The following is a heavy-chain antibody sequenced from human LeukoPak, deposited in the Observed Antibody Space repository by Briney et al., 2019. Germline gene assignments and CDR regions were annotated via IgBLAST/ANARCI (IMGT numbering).Heavy chain of an antibody. J-gene: IGHJ5*02. Sequence: SETLSLTCTVSGGSISSYYWSWLRQPPGKGLEWIGRIYTSGSTNYNPSLKSRVTMSVDTSKNQFSLKLSSVTAADTAVYYCARVRTYDFWSGYLEGWFDPWGQGTLVTVSS. CDR3: ARVRTYDFWSGYLEGWFDP. V-gene: IGHV4-4*07. D-gene: IGHD3-3*01. CDR2: IYTSGST. CDR1: GGSISSYY.